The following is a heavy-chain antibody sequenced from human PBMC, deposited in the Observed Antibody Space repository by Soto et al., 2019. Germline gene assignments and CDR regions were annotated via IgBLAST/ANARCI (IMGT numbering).Heavy chain of an antibody. CDR2: IRGSGTET. Sequence: EVQLLESGGDLVQPGGSLRVSCVASGFSFSNYAMSWVRQAPGKGLEWVSGIRGSGTETHYADSVKGRFTISRDNSKNTVYLEMHGLHVGDTAVYYCARSEGAEGGGWCDTWGQGTLVTVSS. CDR1: GFSFSNYA. CDR3: ARSEGAEGGGWCDT. J-gene: IGHJ5*02. V-gene: IGHV3-23*01. D-gene: IGHD6-13*01.